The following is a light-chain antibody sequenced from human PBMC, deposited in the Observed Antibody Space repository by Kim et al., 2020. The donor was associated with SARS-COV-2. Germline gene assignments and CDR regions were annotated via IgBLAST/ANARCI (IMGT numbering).Light chain of an antibody. J-gene: IGLJ3*02. V-gene: IGLV1-40*01. CDR2: GHT. Sequence: TVTISWTGSSSDIGAGYDVDWYRHHPGTAPQLLIFGHTNRPSGVPDRFSGSKSDTSASLAITGLQAEDEADYYCQSYESILTGSVFGGGTQLTVL. CDR3: QSYESILTGSV. CDR1: SSDIGAGYD.